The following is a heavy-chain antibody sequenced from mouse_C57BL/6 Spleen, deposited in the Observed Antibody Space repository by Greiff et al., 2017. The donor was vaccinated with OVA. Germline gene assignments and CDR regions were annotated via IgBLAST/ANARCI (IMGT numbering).Heavy chain of an antibody. Sequence: EVNVVESGGGLVKPGGSLKLSCAASGFTFSSYAMSWVRQTPEKRLEWVATISDGGSYTYYPDNVKGRFTISRDNAKNNLYLQMSHLKSEDTAMYYCARDEGNWGFDYWGQGTTLTVSS. CDR3: ARDEGNWGFDY. D-gene: IGHD4-1*01. CDR1: GFTFSSYA. J-gene: IGHJ2*01. V-gene: IGHV5-4*01. CDR2: ISDGGSYT.